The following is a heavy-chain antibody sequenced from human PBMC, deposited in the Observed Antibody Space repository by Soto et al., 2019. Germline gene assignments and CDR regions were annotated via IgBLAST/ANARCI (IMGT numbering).Heavy chain of an antibody. D-gene: IGHD6-6*01. CDR1: GFTFSSYG. Sequence: GGSLRLSCAASGFTFSSYGMHWVRQAPGKGLEWVAVISYDGSNKYYADSVKGRFTISRDNSKNTLYLQMNSLRAEDTAVYYCAKGKPYSSSSALDYWGQGTLVTVSS. CDR3: AKGKPYSSSSALDY. J-gene: IGHJ4*02. V-gene: IGHV3-30*18. CDR2: ISYDGSNK.